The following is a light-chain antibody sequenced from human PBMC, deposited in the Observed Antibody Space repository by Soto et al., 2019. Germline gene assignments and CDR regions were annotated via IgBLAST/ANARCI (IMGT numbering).Light chain of an antibody. J-gene: IGKJ4*01. CDR3: QQSFITPLT. CDR1: QSISYY. V-gene: IGKV1-39*01. Sequence: DIQMTQSPSSLSASVGDRVSITCRAGQSISYYLNWYQQKPGRAPRLLVYAASHLQSGVPSRFSGSGSGTDFTLTISSLQPEDFATYYCQQSFITPLTFGGGTRVEIK. CDR2: AAS.